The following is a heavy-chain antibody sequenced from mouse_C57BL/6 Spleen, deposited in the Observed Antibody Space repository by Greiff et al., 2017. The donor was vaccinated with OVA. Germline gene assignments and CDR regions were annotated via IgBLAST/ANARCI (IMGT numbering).Heavy chain of an antibody. D-gene: IGHD1-1*01. J-gene: IGHJ3*01. CDR2: ISAGGSYT. V-gene: IGHV5-4*01. CDR3: AGHYGSSPQFAY. Sequence: EVQLVESGGGLVKPGGSLKLSCAASGFTFSSYAMSWVRQTPEKRLEWVAPISAGGSYTYYPDNVKGRFTISRDNAKNNLYLQMSHLKSEDTAVFYCAGHYGSSPQFAYWGQGTLVTVSA. CDR1: GFTFSSYA.